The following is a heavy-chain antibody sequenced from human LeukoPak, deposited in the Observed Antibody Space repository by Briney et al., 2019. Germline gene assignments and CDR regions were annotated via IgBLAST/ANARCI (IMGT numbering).Heavy chain of an antibody. CDR1: GGSIRSDDYY. D-gene: IGHD2-15*01. CDR3: ATVVVVAATNYYYYATDV. V-gene: IGHV4-30-4*01. Sequence: SETLSLTCTVSGGSIRSDDYYWRWIRQPPGKGLGWIGYIFYTGKTHYNPYLQSRVTFSVGTDMNLFSLKLTSVRGADTAVYFCATVVVVAATNYYYYATDVWGQGTTVTVSS. J-gene: IGHJ6*02. CDR2: IFYTGKT.